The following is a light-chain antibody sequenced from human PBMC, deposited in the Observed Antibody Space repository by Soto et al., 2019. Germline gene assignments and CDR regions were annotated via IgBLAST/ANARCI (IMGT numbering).Light chain of an antibody. J-gene: IGLJ1*01. CDR2: EVN. CDR3: ASHAGTINFPYI. CDR1: SSDVGAYNY. V-gene: IGLV2-8*01. Sequence: QSVLTQPPSASGSPGQSVTISCTGASSDVGAYNYVSWYQHHPAKAPKLMVYEVNKRPSGVPDRFSGSKSGNTASLTVSGLQAEDEADYYCASHAGTINFPYIFGTGTKVTVL.